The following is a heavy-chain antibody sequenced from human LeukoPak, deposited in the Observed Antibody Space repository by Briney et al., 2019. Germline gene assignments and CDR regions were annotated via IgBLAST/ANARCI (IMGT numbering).Heavy chain of an antibody. V-gene: IGHV4-39*01. D-gene: IGHD4-17*01. Sequence: SETLSLTCTVSGGSISSSAYYWGWIRQPPGQGLEWIGNIYYSGTTYYNPSLRSRVTISVDTSKNQFSLKLSSVTAADTAVYYCANEGYGDYTEYFQHWGQGTLVTVSS. CDR1: GGSISSSAYY. CDR2: IYYSGTT. CDR3: ANEGYGDYTEYFQH. J-gene: IGHJ1*01.